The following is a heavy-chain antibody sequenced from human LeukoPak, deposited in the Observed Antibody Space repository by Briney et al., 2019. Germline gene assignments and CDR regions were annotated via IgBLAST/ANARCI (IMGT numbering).Heavy chain of an antibody. Sequence: SETLSLTCTVSGGSISSYYWSWIRQPPGKGLEWIGYIYYSGSTNYNPSLKSRVTISVDTSKNQFSLKLSSVTAADTAVYYCARYSSGWTTHFDCWGQGTLVTVSS. J-gene: IGHJ4*02. D-gene: IGHD6-19*01. CDR1: GGSISSYY. CDR2: IYYSGST. V-gene: IGHV4-59*08. CDR3: ARYSSGWTTHFDC.